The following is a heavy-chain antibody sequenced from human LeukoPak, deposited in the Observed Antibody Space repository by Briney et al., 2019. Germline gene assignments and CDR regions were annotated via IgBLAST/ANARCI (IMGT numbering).Heavy chain of an antibody. D-gene: IGHD3-16*01. V-gene: IGHV3-7*01. CDR3: ARGGGSPGY. CDR1: GFTFSSYW. J-gene: IGHJ4*02. CDR2: IKQDGSEK. Sequence: PGGSLRLSCAASGFTFSSYWMSWVRQAPGKGLEWVANIKQDGSEKYYVDSVKGGFTISRDKAKNSLYLEMNSMRAEDTAVYYCARGGGSPGYWGQGTLVTVSS.